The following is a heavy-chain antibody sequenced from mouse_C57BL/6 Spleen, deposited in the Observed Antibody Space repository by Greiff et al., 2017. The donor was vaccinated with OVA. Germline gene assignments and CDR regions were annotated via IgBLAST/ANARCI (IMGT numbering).Heavy chain of an antibody. CDR1: GYSITSCYY. D-gene: IGHD2-3*01. CDR3: ARGGYCSWFAG. CDR2: ISYDGSN. V-gene: IGHV3-6*01. J-gene: IGHJ3*01. Sequence: ESGPGLVKPSQSLSLTCSVTGYSITSCYYWYWIRQFPGNKLEWVGYISYDGSNNYNPSLNNRISITRDTSENQLFLTLNSVTTEATATYYCARGGYCSWFAGWGQGALVTVSA.